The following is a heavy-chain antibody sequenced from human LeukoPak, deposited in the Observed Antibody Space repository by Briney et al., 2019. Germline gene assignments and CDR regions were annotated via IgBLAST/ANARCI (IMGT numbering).Heavy chain of an antibody. CDR2: ISWNSGSI. Sequence: GGSLRLSRAASGFTFDDYAMHWLRHAPGKGLEWVSGISWNSGSIGYADSVKGRFTISRDNAKNSLYLQMNSLRAEDTALYYCASGGNRYYYYGMDVWGQGTTVTVSS. J-gene: IGHJ6*02. D-gene: IGHD4-23*01. V-gene: IGHV3-9*01. CDR1: GFTFDDYA. CDR3: ASGGNRYYYYGMDV.